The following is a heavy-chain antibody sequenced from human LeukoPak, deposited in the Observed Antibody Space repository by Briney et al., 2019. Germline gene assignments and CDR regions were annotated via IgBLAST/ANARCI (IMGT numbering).Heavy chain of an antibody. Sequence: GGSLRLSCAASGFTFSSYSMNWVRQAPGKGLEWVSYISSSGSTIYYADSVKGRFTISRDNAKNSLYLQMNSLRAEDTAVYYCARKVGDGLYDSSGYIFDYWGQGTLVTVSS. V-gene: IGHV3-48*01. J-gene: IGHJ4*02. CDR3: ARKVGDGLYDSSGYIFDY. D-gene: IGHD3-22*01. CDR2: ISSSGSTI. CDR1: GFTFSSYS.